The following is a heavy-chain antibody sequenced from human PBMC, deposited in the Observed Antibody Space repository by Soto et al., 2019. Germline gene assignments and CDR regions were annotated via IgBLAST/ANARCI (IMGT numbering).Heavy chain of an antibody. J-gene: IGHJ4*02. D-gene: IGHD5-12*01. CDR1: GFTVTSYW. CDR3: SRANPGSGNFES. Sequence: VESLRLSCAASGFTVTSYWMDWVRRAPGKGLVWVSRTSPAGSSTYYADFVRGRFTISKDTAKNALYLQINSLGAEDTAVYYFSRANPGSGNFESWGQGTLVTVSS. V-gene: IGHV3-74*01. CDR2: TSPAGSST.